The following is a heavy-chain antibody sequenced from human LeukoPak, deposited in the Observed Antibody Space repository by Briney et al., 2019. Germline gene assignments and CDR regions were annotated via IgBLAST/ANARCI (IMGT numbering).Heavy chain of an antibody. D-gene: IGHD3-9*01. Sequence: PSETLSLTCTVSGGSISSRSYYWGWIRQPPGKGLEWIGSIYYKGNTYLNPSLKSRVTISEDTSKNQFSLKLSSVTAADTAVYYCARLEIVLRYFDFDYWGQGTLVTVSS. CDR1: GGSISSRSYY. CDR3: ARLEIVLRYFDFDY. J-gene: IGHJ4*02. V-gene: IGHV4-39*07. CDR2: IYYKGNT.